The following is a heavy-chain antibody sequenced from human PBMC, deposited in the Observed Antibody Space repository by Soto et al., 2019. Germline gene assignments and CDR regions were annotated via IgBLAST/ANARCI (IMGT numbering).Heavy chain of an antibody. V-gene: IGHV4-34*01. J-gene: IGHJ3*02. Sequence: PSETLSLTCAVYGGSFSGYYWSWIRQPPGKGLEWIGEINHSGSTNYNPSLKSRVTISVDTSKNQFSLKLSSVTAADTAVYYCARGAYCTNGVWCAFDIWGQGTMVTVSS. CDR1: GGSFSGYY. CDR3: ARGAYCTNGVWCAFDI. CDR2: INHSGST. D-gene: IGHD2-8*01.